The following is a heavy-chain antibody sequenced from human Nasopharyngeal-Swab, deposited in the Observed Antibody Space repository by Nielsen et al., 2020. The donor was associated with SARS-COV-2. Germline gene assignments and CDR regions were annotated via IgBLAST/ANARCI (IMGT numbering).Heavy chain of an antibody. J-gene: IGHJ4*02. CDR2: IKSKTDGGTT. CDR3: TTDLGSSGFDY. D-gene: IGHD7-27*01. V-gene: IGHV3-15*07. Sequence: VRQMPGKGLEWVGRIKSKTDGGTTDYAAPVKDRFTISRDDSKNTLYLQMNSLKTEDTAVYYCTTDLGSSGFDYWGQGTLVTVSS.